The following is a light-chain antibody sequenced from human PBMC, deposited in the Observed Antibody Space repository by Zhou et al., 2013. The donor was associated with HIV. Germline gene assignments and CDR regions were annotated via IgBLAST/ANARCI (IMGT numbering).Light chain of an antibody. V-gene: IGKV3-15*01. CDR2: RAS. CDR1: ENVYSN. Sequence: EVVMTQSPAILSVSPGERVTFSCRASENVYSNVAWYQQKPGQAPTLLIYRASTRATGVPARFSGSGSGTDFTLTISSLDPEDFAVYYCHQRSNWPPTFGQGTKLEIK. J-gene: IGKJ2*01. CDR3: HQRSNWPPT.